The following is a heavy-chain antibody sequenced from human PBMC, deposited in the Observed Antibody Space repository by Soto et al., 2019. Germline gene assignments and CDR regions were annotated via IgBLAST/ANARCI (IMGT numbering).Heavy chain of an antibody. V-gene: IGHV3-23*01. CDR1: GFAFSNCA. Sequence: GGSLRLSCAASGFAFSNCAMNWVRQAPGKGLEWVSVISAGVGDTYYADSVKGRFTISRDTSKNILYLQMNSLRAEDTAVYYCAREYTAWPLAYGLDVWGQGTTVTVSS. D-gene: IGHD2-2*02. CDR3: AREYTAWPLAYGLDV. CDR2: ISAGVGDT. J-gene: IGHJ6*02.